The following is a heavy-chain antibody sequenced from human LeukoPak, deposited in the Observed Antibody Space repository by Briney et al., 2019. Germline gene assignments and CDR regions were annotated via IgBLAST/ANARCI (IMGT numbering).Heavy chain of an antibody. V-gene: IGHV3-21*01. D-gene: IGHD4-17*01. CDR2: ISSGSSAI. CDR3: ARGHTAVTRHFDF. CDR1: GFTFNNYN. Sequence: GGSLRLSCATSGFTFNNYNVNWVRQAPGKGLEWVSIISSGSSAIFSADALKGRFTISRDDAKNLLYLDMNSLRAEDTAVYYCARGHTAVTRHFDFWGQGTLVTVSS. J-gene: IGHJ4*02.